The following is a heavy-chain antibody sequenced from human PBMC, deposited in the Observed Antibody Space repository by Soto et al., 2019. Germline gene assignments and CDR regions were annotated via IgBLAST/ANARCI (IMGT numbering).Heavy chain of an antibody. CDR1: GYSINSGYY. CDR3: AAGLVSVRGYCSSTSCDMPRFDP. CDR2: IYPSEST. D-gene: IGHD2-2*02. Sequence: SETLSLTCAVSGYSINSGYYWGWIRQPPGKGLEWIGTIYPSESTYFNPSLKGRVTISVDTSMNQFSLKLTSVTAADTAVYYCAAGLVSVRGYCSSTSCDMPRFDPWGQRTLVTVSS. J-gene: IGHJ5*02. V-gene: IGHV4-38-2*01.